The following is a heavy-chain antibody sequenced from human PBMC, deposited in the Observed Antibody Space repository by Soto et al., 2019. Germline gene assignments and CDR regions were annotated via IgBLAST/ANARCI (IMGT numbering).Heavy chain of an antibody. CDR1: GGSISSSSYY. V-gene: IGHV4-39*01. D-gene: IGHD6-19*01. J-gene: IGHJ4*02. CDR2: IYYSGST. Sequence: SEPLSLTGTVSGGSISSSSYYWGWIRQPPGKGLEWIGSIYYSGSTYYNPSLKSRVTISVDTSKNQFSLKLSSVTAADTAVYYCARRAVAGRDLVDYWGQGTLVTVSS. CDR3: ARRAVAGRDLVDY.